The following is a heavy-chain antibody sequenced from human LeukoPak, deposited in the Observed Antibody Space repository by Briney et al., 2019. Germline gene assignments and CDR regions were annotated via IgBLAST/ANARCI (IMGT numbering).Heavy chain of an antibody. Sequence: GASVKVSCKTSGYTFTDYYMHWVRQAPGQGLEWMGWINSNSGGPKYAQKFQGRVTMTRDTSISTVYMELNTLISDDTAVYYFARYLSGYDYFDYWGQGTLVTVSS. CDR3: ARYLSGYDYFDY. D-gene: IGHD5-12*01. CDR2: INSNSGGP. CDR1: GYTFTDYY. J-gene: IGHJ4*02. V-gene: IGHV1-2*02.